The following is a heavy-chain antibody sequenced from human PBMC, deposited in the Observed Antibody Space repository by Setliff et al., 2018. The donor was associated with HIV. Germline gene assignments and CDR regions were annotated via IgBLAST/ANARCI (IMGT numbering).Heavy chain of an antibody. J-gene: IGHJ4*02. V-gene: IGHV3-74*01. CDR2: ISPDGSVI. CDR3: VRGIVGASVFNY. CDR1: GFTFGSQW. Sequence: PGGSLRLSCAASGFTFGSQWMHWVRQAPGKGLVWVSRISPDGSVINYAGSVKGRFTTSRDNAKNTLYLQMNGLRAEDTAVYYCVRGIVGASVFNYWGQGTQVTVSS. D-gene: IGHD1-26*01.